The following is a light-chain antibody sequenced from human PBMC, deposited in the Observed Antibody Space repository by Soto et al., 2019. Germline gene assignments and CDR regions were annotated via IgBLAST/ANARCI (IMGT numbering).Light chain of an antibody. V-gene: IGKV1-5*03. CDR1: RNIGSW. Sequence: GDRVTITCRASRNIGSWLAWYQQKAGKAPNLLIYKASTLETGVPSRFSGSASGTEFTLTISSLQPDDFATYYCQQVNSYPLTFGGGTKVDIK. CDR2: KAS. CDR3: QQVNSYPLT. J-gene: IGKJ4*01.